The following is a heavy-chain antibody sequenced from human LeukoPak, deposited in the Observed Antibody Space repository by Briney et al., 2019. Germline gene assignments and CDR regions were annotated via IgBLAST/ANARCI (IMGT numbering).Heavy chain of an antibody. V-gene: IGHV3-48*01. CDR1: GFTFSAYD. D-gene: IGHD3-10*01. CDR2: ISSSSSTI. Sequence: LPGGSLRLSCAASGFTFSAYDMNWVRQAPGKGLEWVSYISSSSSTIYYADSVKGRFTISRDNAKNSLYLQMNSLRAEDTAVYYCARDPDRYGSGSLFDYWGQGTLVTVSS. J-gene: IGHJ4*02. CDR3: ARDPDRYGSGSLFDY.